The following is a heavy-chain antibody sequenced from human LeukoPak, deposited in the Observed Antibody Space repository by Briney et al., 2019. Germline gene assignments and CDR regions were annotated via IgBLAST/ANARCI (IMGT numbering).Heavy chain of an antibody. CDR3: ARLVEMATMGNDAFDI. Sequence: ASVKVSCKASGGTFSSYAISWVRQAPGQGLEWMGRIIPILGIANYAQKFQGRVTITADKSTSTAYMELSSLRSEDTAVYYCARLVEMATMGNDAFDIWGQGTMVTVSS. CDR1: GGTFSSYA. V-gene: IGHV1-69*04. J-gene: IGHJ3*02. CDR2: IIPILGIA. D-gene: IGHD5-24*01.